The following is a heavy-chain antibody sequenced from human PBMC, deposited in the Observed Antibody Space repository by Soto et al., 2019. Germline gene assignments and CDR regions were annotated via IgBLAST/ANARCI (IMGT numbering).Heavy chain of an antibody. V-gene: IGHV3-23*01. J-gene: IGHJ5*02. CDR1: GFTFSSYA. Sequence: GGSLRLSCAASGFTFSSYAMGWVRQAPGKGLEWVSAISGSGGSTYYADSVKGRFTISRDNSKNTLYLQMNSLRAEDTAVYYCAKDRPIYDFWSGTTHWFDPWGQGTLVTVSS. CDR2: ISGSGGST. D-gene: IGHD3-3*01. CDR3: AKDRPIYDFWSGTTHWFDP.